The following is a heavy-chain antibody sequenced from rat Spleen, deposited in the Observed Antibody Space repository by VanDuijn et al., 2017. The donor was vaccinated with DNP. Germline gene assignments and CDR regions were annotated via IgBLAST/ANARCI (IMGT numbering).Heavy chain of an antibody. CDR3: ATSPGPNWFAY. Sequence: EVQLVESGGGLVQPGRSLKLSCVASGFSFRDYDMAWVRQAPSKGLEWVACMSPTTRSSYYRDSVKGRFTISRDNAKSTLYLQMDSLRSEDTATYYCATSPGPNWFAYWGQGTLVTVSS. CDR2: MSPTTRSS. J-gene: IGHJ3*01. V-gene: IGHV5-27*01. CDR1: GFSFRDYD. D-gene: IGHD1-4*01.